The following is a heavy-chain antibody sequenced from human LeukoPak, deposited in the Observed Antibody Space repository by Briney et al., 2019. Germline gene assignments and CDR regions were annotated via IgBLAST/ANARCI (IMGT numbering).Heavy chain of an antibody. CDR3: ARRGAPVAGTGLDY. D-gene: IGHD6-19*01. J-gene: IGHJ4*02. CDR2: IYHSGST. CDR1: GYSISSGYY. V-gene: IGHV4-38-2*01. Sequence: PSETLSLTCAVSGYSISSGYYWGWIRQPPGKGLEWIGSIYHSGSTYYNPSPKSRVTISVDTSKNQFSLKLSSATAADTAVYYCARRGAPVAGTGLDYWGQGTLVTVSS.